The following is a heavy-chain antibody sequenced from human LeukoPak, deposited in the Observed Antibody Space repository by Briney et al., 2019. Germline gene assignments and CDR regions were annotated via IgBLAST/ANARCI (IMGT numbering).Heavy chain of an antibody. D-gene: IGHD1-26*01. CDR3: ARDLVYSGSYYHFDY. V-gene: IGHV3-7*01. CDR2: IKQDGSEK. CDR1: GFTFSSYW. Sequence: GGSLRLSCAASGFTFSSYWMSWVRQAPGKGLEWVANIKQDGSEKYYVDSVKGRFTISRDNAKNSLYLQMNSLRAEDTAVYYCARDLVYSGSYYHFDYWGQGTLVTVSS. J-gene: IGHJ4*02.